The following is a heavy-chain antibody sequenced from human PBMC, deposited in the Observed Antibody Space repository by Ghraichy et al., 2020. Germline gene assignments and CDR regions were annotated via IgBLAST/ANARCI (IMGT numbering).Heavy chain of an antibody. V-gene: IGHV3-23*01. CDR3: VKAGNFGKTPYYFDS. J-gene: IGHJ4*02. CDR1: GFTFSSYA. Sequence: GGSLRLSCAASGFTFSSYAMTWVRQAPGKGLEWVSRITASADATYYADSVQGRFTISRDNSKNVLFLHMNALRAEDTALYFCVKAGNFGKTPYYFDSWGQGTVVAVSS. D-gene: IGHD3-3*02. CDR2: ITASADAT.